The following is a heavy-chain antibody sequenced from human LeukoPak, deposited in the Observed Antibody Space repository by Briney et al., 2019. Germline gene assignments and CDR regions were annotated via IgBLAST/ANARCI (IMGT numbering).Heavy chain of an antibody. CDR2: ISSSSSTI. CDR3: ARTSGYYTALAPYYYYGMDV. Sequence: PGGSLRLSCAASGFTFSSYSMNWVRQAPGKGLEWVSYISSSSSTIYYADSVKGRFTISRDNAKNSLYLQMNSLRAEDTAVYYCARTSGYYTALAPYYYYGMDVWGQGTTVTVSS. D-gene: IGHD3-3*01. J-gene: IGHJ6*02. CDR1: GFTFSSYS. V-gene: IGHV3-48*01.